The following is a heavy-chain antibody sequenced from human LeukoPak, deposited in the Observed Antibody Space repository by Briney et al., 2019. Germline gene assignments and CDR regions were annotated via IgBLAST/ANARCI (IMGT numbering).Heavy chain of an antibody. CDR1: GGSIRTYY. D-gene: IGHD3-22*01. Sequence: SETLSLTCTVSGGSIRTYYWSWIRQPPGKGLEWIGYIFYSGTTNYNPSLKSPVTISVDTSKNQFSLKLTSVTAADTAVYYCARDWTSGFHSLDYWGQGTLVIVSS. CDR2: IFYSGTT. CDR3: ARDWTSGFHSLDY. J-gene: IGHJ4*02. V-gene: IGHV4-59*01.